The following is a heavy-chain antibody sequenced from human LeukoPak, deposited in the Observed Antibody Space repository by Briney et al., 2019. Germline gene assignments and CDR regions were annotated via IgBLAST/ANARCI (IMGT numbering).Heavy chain of an antibody. Sequence: SETLSLTCTVSGGSISSSSYSWGWIRQPPGEGLERIGNIYYAGSTYDNPSLKSRITMSVDTSKNQFSLRLSSVTAADTAVYYCASLYCSGGSCYPRYWGQGTLVAVSS. J-gene: IGHJ4*02. V-gene: IGHV4-39*01. CDR1: GGSISSSSYS. D-gene: IGHD2-15*01. CDR2: IYYAGST. CDR3: ASLYCSGGSCYPRY.